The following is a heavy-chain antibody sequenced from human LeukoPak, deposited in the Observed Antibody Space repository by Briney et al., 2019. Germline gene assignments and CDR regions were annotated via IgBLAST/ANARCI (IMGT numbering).Heavy chain of an antibody. J-gene: IGHJ4*01. Sequence: ASVKVSCKASGYTFTGYSIHWGRQAPGQGLEWMGCINPASGGTTFAQKFQGRVTMTRDTSFTTAYMELSRLQSDDTAVYYCARDHGVAAAGILSWGQGTLVTVSS. CDR1: GYTFTGYS. D-gene: IGHD6-13*01. CDR2: INPASGGT. CDR3: ARDHGVAAAGILS. V-gene: IGHV1-2*02.